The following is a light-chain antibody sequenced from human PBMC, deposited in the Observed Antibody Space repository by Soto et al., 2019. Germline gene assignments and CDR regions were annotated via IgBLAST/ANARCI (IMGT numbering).Light chain of an antibody. V-gene: IGKV3-20*01. J-gene: IGKJ4*01. CDR3: QQYGRSPPRT. CDR1: QSLSSSF. CDR2: GAS. Sequence: EFVLTQSPGKLSLSPGERATLSCRASQSLSSSFLAWYQQKTGHAPRVLIYGASSRGTGIPYRLSGSGSGIDLTLTISRLEPEDFAVYYCQQYGRSPPRTFCGWSKGEIK.